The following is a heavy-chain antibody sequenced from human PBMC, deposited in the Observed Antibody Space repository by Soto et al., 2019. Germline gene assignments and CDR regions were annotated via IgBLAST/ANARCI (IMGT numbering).Heavy chain of an antibody. V-gene: IGHV4-4*07. Sequence: ASETLSLTCSVSGISINNYYWSWIRQPAGKGLEWIGRIYRSGSTNYNPSLKSRVTMSDDTSQNQISLKLTSVTAADTAVYYCARDRAVTGRGYWNFDLWGRGTLVTVSS. CDR2: IYRSGST. D-gene: IGHD6-19*01. J-gene: IGHJ2*01. CDR3: ARDRAVTGRGYWNFDL. CDR1: GISINNYY.